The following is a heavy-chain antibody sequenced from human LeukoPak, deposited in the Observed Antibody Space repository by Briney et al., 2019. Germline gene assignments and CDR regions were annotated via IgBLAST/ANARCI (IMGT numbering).Heavy chain of an antibody. CDR1: GYTFSGYY. CDR2: INTNSGGT. CDR3: ASSRFLEWLYLLDP. Sequence: ASVKVSCKASGYTFSGYYIHWVRQAPGQGLEWMGWINTNSGGTKYAQRFQGRVTMTRDTSISTAYMEVSRLRSDDTAVYFCASSRFLEWLYLLDPWGQGTLVTVSS. V-gene: IGHV1-2*02. D-gene: IGHD3-3*01. J-gene: IGHJ5*02.